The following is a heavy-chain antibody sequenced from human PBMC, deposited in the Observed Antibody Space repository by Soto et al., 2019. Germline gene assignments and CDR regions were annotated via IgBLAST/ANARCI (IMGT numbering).Heavy chain of an antibody. CDR2: INRDGSEE. Sequence: GGSLRLSCVASGFTFSGYWMSWVRQAPGKGLEWVANINRDGSEEHYVDSVKGRFTISRDNAKNSVYLQMDSLRGDDSAVYYCARDPSPRSASSRGLGWFHTWGQGTLATVSS. CDR3: ARDPSPRSASSRGLGWFHT. V-gene: IGHV3-7*03. CDR1: GFTFSGYW. D-gene: IGHD2-2*01. J-gene: IGHJ5*02.